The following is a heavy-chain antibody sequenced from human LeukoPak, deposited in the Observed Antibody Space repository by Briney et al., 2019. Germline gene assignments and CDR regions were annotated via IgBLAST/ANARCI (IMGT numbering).Heavy chain of an antibody. J-gene: IGHJ4*02. CDR3: AKDRPYISSWYGAGDY. D-gene: IGHD6-13*01. CDR2: ISGTGGGT. CDR1: GFTFSSYG. V-gene: IGHV3-23*01. Sequence: AGGSLRLSCAASGFTFSSYGMTWVRQAPGKGLEWVSSISGTGGGTYYADSVKGRFTISRDNSKNTLYLQMNSLRAEDTAVYYCAKDRPYISSWYGAGDYWGQGTLVTVSS.